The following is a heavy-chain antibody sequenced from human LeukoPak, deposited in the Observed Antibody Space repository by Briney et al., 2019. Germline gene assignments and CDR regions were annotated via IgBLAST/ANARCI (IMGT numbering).Heavy chain of an antibody. V-gene: IGHV3-74*01. CDR1: GFTFSNYW. J-gene: IGHJ4*02. CDR3: ARVPGGATFDY. Sequence: PGGSLRLSCVASGFTFSNYWMRWVRQAPGKGLVWVSRIYSDGITTTYADSVKGRFTISRDNAKNTLYLQMNSLRVEDTAVYYCARVPGGATFDYWGQGTLVTVPS. CDR2: IYSDGITT. D-gene: IGHD1-26*01.